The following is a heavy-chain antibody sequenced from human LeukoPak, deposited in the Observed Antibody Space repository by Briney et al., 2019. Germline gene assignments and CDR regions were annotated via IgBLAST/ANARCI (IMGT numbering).Heavy chain of an antibody. CDR2: IWYDGKTT. Sequence: GGSLRLSCAASGFTFSTYGMHWVRQAPGKGLEWVSDIWYDGKTTFYADSLKGRFTISRDNSKKTLYLQMNSLRPEDMAVYYCAREEGADGTSGINSWGQGTLVIVSS. CDR3: AREEGADGTSGINS. J-gene: IGHJ4*02. CDR1: GFTFSTYG. D-gene: IGHD4-23*01. V-gene: IGHV3-33*01.